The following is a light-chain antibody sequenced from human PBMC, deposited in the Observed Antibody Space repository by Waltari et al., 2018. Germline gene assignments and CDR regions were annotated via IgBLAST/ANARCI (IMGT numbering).Light chain of an antibody. J-gene: IGKJ1*01. CDR2: WGS. CDR3: MQGLYTPRT. CDR1: QSLLHSTGYNY. Sequence: DIVMTQSPLSLPVTPGEPASISCRSSQSLLHSTGYNYLDWYLQKPGHSPKLLIYWGSNRASGVPDRFSGSGSGTDFTLEISTVEAEDVGVYYCMQGLYTPRTFGQGTKVEIK. V-gene: IGKV2-28*01.